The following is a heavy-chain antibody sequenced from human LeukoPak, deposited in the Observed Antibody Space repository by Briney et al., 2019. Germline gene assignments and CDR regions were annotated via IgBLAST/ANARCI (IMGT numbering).Heavy chain of an antibody. CDR2: ISSSSSTI. D-gene: IGHD2-21*02. CDR3: ARAYCGGDCYLPPLDY. V-gene: IGHV3-48*02. CDR1: GFTFSSCS. Sequence: TGGSLRLSCAASGFTFSSCSMNWVRQAQGKGLEWVSYISSSSSTIYYADSVKGRFTISRDNAKNSLYLQMNSLRDEDTAVYYCARAYCGGDCYLPPLDYWGQGTLVTVSS. J-gene: IGHJ4*02.